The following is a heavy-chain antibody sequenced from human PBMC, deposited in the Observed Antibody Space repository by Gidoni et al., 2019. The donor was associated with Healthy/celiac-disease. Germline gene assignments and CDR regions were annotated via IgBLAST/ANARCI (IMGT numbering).Heavy chain of an antibody. CDR2: IWYDGSNK. CDR3: ARDGVVVVPAAGGYFDY. D-gene: IGHD2-2*01. Sequence: QVQLVESGGGVVQPGRSLRLSCAASGFTFSSYGMHWLRQAPGKGLEWVAVIWYDGSNKYYADSVKGRFTISRDNSKNTLYLQMNSLRAEDTAVYYCARDGVVVVPAAGGYFDYWGQGTLVTVSS. V-gene: IGHV3-33*01. J-gene: IGHJ4*02. CDR1: GFTFSSYG.